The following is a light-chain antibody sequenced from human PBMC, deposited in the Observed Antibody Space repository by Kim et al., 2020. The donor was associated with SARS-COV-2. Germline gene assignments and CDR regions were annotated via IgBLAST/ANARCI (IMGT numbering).Light chain of an antibody. J-gene: IGLJ2*01. CDR1: VLAKKY. CDR2: KDS. V-gene: IGLV3-27*01. Sequence: SYELTQPSSVSVSPGQTARITCSGDVLAKKYARWFQQKPGQAPVLVIYKDSERPSGIPERFSGSSSGTIVTLTISGAQVEDEADYYCYSAADNNLRVFGGGTQLTVL. CDR3: YSAADNNLRV.